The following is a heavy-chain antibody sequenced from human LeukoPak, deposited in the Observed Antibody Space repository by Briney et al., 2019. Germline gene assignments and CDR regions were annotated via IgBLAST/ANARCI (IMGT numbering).Heavy chain of an antibody. V-gene: IGHV6-1*01. Sequence: SQTLSLTCAISGDSLSSNRPAWNWIRDPPSRGLEGRGRTYYRSKWYNDYAESLRSRITINLDTSKNQLSLQLNSVTPEGTVLYYCARGTASSWYTATGYYGMDVWGQGTTVTVSS. CDR2: TYYRSKWYN. CDR1: GDSLSSNRPA. D-gene: IGHD6-13*01. CDR3: ARGTASSWYTATGYYGMDV. J-gene: IGHJ6*02.